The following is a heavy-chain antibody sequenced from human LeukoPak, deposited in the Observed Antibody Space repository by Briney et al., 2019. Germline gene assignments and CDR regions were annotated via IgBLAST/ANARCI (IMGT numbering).Heavy chain of an antibody. J-gene: IGHJ4*02. Sequence: GGSLRLSCAASEFTFSTYAMSWVRQAPGKGLEWVSTISGGVGSTYYADSVKGRFTISRDNSKNTLYLQMNSLRAEDTAVYYCAKDVYGDYGGLVYWGQGTLVTVSS. CDR3: AKDVYGDYGGLVY. CDR1: EFTFSTYA. V-gene: IGHV3-23*01. CDR2: ISGGVGST. D-gene: IGHD4-17*01.